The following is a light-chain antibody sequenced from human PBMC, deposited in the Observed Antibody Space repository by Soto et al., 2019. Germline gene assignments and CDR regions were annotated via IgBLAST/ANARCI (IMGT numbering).Light chain of an antibody. CDR2: AVS. CDR1: SSDVGGFLY. Sequence: QSVLPQPASVSGSPGQSITISCTGTSSDVGGFLYVSWFQQHPGKAPKLMIYAVSNRPSGISNRFSGSKSGNTASLTISGLQAEDEADYYCSSYSSSSTLVVFGGGTKVTVL. J-gene: IGLJ2*01. V-gene: IGLV2-14*01. CDR3: SSYSSSSTLVV.